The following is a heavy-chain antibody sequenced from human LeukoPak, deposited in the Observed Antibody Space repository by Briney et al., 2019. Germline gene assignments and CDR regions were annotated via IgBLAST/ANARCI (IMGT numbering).Heavy chain of an antibody. CDR3: ARDEIAVAGSVD. Sequence: GGSLRLSFAASGFTFSSYSINWVRQAPGKRLEWVSSISSSSSYIYYADSVKGRFTISRENAKNSLYLQMNSLRAEDTAVYYCARDEIAVAGSVDWGQGTLVTVSS. D-gene: IGHD6-19*01. J-gene: IGHJ4*02. CDR1: GFTFSSYS. CDR2: ISSSSSYI. V-gene: IGHV3-21*01.